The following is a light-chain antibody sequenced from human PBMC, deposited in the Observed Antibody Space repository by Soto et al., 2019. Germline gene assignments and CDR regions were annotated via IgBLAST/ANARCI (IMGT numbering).Light chain of an antibody. CDR1: QGPNSY. V-gene: IGKV1-9*01. Sequence: IQLTQSPSSLSASVGDRATITCRASQGPNSYLAWYQQKPGKAPKLLINAASTLQSGVPSRFSGSGSGTDFTLTISSLQPEDFATYYCQQLNSYPITFGQGTRLEIK. J-gene: IGKJ5*01. CDR2: AAS. CDR3: QQLNSYPIT.